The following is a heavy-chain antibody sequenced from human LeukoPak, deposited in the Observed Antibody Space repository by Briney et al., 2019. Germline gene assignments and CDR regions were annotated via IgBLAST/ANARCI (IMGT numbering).Heavy chain of an antibody. V-gene: IGHV3-30*07. J-gene: IGHJ4*02. CDR3: TKGATLVPQGDFEY. Sequence: GGALRLSCAASGFTFSSYAMHGVRQAPGKGLEWVAVISYDGSNKYYADSVGGRLTISRDNAKNTLYLQMNSLIVEDTAIYYCTKGATLVPQGDFEYWGQGTLVTVSS. D-gene: IGHD2-8*02. CDR2: ISYDGSNK. CDR1: GFTFSSYA.